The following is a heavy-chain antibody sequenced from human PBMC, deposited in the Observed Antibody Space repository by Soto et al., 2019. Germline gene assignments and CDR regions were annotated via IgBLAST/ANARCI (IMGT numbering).Heavy chain of an antibody. CDR2: INAGNGNT. Sequence: QVQLVQSGAEVKKPGASAKVSCKASGYTFTSYAMHWVRQAPGQRLEWMGWINAGNGNTIYSQKFQGRVTITRDTSASTAYMELSSLRSEDTAVYYCARNLMDYDILTGYYMGYYFDYWGQGTLVTVSS. V-gene: IGHV1-3*01. D-gene: IGHD3-9*01. CDR3: ARNLMDYDILTGYYMGYYFDY. CDR1: GYTFTSYA. J-gene: IGHJ4*02.